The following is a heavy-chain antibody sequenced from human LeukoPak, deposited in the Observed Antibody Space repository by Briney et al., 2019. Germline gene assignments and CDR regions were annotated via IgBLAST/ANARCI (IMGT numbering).Heavy chain of an antibody. V-gene: IGHV3-23*01. D-gene: IGHD1-26*01. CDR3: AKVVTRGSYYLDF. J-gene: IGHJ4*02. CDR2: ISGSGGST. Sequence: GGSLRLSCAASGFTVSRSYMSWVRQAPGKGLEWVSAISGSGGSTYYADSVKGRFTISRDNSKSTLYLQMNSLRAEGTAVYYCAKVVTRGSYYLDFWGQRTRDTVS. CDR1: GFTVSRSY.